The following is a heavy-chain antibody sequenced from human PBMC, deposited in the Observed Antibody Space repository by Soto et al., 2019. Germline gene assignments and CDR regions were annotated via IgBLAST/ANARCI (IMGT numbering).Heavy chain of an antibody. D-gene: IGHD3-16*02. CDR1: GYSISSGYY. Sequence: PSETLSLTCAVSGYSISSGYYLGWIRQPPGKGLEWIGSIYHSGSTYYNPSLKSRVTISVDTSKNQFSLKLSSVTAADTAVYYCARVMITFGGVIGITGYFDYWGQGTLVTVSS. V-gene: IGHV4-38-2*01. CDR2: IYHSGST. CDR3: ARVMITFGGVIGITGYFDY. J-gene: IGHJ4*02.